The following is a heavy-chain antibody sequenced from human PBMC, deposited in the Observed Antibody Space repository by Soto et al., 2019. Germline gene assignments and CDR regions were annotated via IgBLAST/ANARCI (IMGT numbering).Heavy chain of an antibody. Sequence: SVKVSCKASGGTFSSYAISWVRQAPGQGLEWMGGIIPIFGTANYAQKFQGRVTITADESTSTAYMELSSLRSEDTAVYYCVCAIQLWPEYYYYGMDVWGQGTTVTVSS. CDR2: IIPIFGTA. J-gene: IGHJ6*02. CDR1: GGTFSSYA. D-gene: IGHD5-18*01. CDR3: VCAIQLWPEYYYYGMDV. V-gene: IGHV1-69*13.